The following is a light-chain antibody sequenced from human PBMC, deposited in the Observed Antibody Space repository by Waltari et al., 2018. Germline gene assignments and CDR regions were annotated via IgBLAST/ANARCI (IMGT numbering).Light chain of an antibody. CDR1: QRISSW. CDR2: KAS. V-gene: IGKV1-5*03. Sequence: DLQMTQSPYTLSASVGDRVTITCRASQRISSWLAWYQQKPGKAPKLLIYKASSLETGVPSRFSGSGSGTEFTLTISSLQPDDFATYYCLHYNSYPRTFGQGTKVEIK. J-gene: IGKJ1*01. CDR3: LHYNSYPRT.